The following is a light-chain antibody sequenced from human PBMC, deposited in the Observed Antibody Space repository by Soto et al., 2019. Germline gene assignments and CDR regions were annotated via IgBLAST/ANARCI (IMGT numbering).Light chain of an antibody. J-gene: IGKJ5*01. V-gene: IGKV3-15*01. CDR1: QSVSSN. Sequence: IVMTQSPATPSVSPGERATLSCRASQSVSSNLAWYQQKPGQAPRLLIYGASNRATGIPARFSGSGSGTEFTLTISSLQSEDFAVYYCQQYNNWPPWIAFGQGTRLEIK. CDR2: GAS. CDR3: QQYNNWPPWIA.